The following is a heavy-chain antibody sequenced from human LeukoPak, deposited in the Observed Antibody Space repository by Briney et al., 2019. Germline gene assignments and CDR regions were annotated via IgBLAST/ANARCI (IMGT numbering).Heavy chain of an antibody. CDR2: INTDGSIT. J-gene: IGHJ4*02. CDR1: GFTFSSYW. D-gene: IGHD6-13*01. V-gene: IGHV3-74*01. CDR3: ATINIAAYY. Sequence: GGSLRLSCAASGFTFSSYWMHWVRQAPGKGLVWVSRINTDGSITSYADSVKGRFTISRDNAKNTLYLQMNSLRAEDTAVYYCATINIAAYYWGQGTLVTVSS.